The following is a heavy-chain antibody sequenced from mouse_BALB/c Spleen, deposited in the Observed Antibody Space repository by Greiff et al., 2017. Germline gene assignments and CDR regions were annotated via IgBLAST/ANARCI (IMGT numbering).Heavy chain of an antibody. CDR2: ISSGSSTI. Sequence: EVKLMESGGGLVQPGGSRKLSCAASGFTFSSFGMHWVRQAPEKGLEWVAYISSGSSTIYYADTVKGRFTISRDNPKNTLFLQMTSLRSEDTAMYYCARSTVVERDAMDYWGQGTSVTVSS. CDR1: GFTFSSFG. CDR3: ARSTVVERDAMDY. V-gene: IGHV5-17*02. J-gene: IGHJ4*01. D-gene: IGHD1-1*01.